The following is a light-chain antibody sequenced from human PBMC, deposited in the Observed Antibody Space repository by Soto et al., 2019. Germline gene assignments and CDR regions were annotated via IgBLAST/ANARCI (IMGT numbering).Light chain of an antibody. Sequence: IPLTQSQSSLSASVGDRVTITCRASQGVSKWLAWYQQKPGKAPILLIHGASSLQSGVPSRFSGSGSGTDFPLTITSLQPEAIATYYCQQANSFPLTFGQGTRL. J-gene: IGKJ5*01. CDR2: GAS. CDR1: QGVSKW. CDR3: QQANSFPLT. V-gene: IGKV1-12*01.